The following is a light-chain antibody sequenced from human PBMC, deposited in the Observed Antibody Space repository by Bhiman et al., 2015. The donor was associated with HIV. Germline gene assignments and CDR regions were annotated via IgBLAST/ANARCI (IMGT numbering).Light chain of an antibody. CDR1: SSDVGGYNY. Sequence: QSALTQPASVSGSPGQSITISCTGTSSDVGGYNYVSWYQQYPGKAPKLMIYDVIKRPSGVSNRFSGSKSGNTASLTISGLQAEDEADYYCSSYTSSSTLLFGGGTKLTVL. V-gene: IGLV2-14*03. CDR3: SSYTSSSTLL. J-gene: IGLJ2*01. CDR2: DVI.